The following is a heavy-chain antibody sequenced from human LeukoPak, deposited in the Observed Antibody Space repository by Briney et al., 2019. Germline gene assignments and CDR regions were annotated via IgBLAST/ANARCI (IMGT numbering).Heavy chain of an antibody. CDR3: ARDVPGYCGGDCPPPFDY. V-gene: IGHV4-4*07. CDR2: IYTSGST. J-gene: IGHJ4*02. CDR1: GGSISSYC. Sequence: KASETLSLTCTVSGGSISSYCWSWIRQPAGKELEWIGRIYTSGSTNYNPSLKSRVTMSVDTSKNQFSLKLSSVTAADTAVYYCARDVPGYCGGDCPPPFDYWGQGTLVTVSS. D-gene: IGHD2-21*02.